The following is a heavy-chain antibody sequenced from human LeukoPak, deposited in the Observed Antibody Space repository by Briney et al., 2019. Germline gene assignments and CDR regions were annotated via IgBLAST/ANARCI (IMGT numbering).Heavy chain of an antibody. D-gene: IGHD5-24*01. Sequence: ASVKVSCKASGYTFTSYYMHWVRQAPGQGLEWMGIINPSGGSTSYAQKFQGRVTMTRDTSTSTVYMELSSLRAEDTAVYYCARGGSRDGYNYPFFDYWGQGTLVTVSS. CDR1: GYTFTSYY. CDR3: ARGGSRDGYNYPFFDY. J-gene: IGHJ4*02. CDR2: INPSGGST. V-gene: IGHV1-46*01.